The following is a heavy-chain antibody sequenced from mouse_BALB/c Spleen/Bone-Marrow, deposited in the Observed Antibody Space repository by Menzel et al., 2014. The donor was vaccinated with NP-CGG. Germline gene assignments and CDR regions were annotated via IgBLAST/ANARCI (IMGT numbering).Heavy chain of an antibody. D-gene: IGHD2-1*01. CDR2: INPGSSTI. J-gene: IGHJ2*01. CDR1: GFDFSRYW. Sequence: EVQLQQSGGGLVQPGGSLNLACVASGFDFSRYWMSWARQAPGKGQEWIGEINPGSSTINYSPSLKDKFIISRDNAKNTLSLQMSKVRSEDTALYYCARLGDSVYHDNWGQGTPLTVPS. V-gene: IGHV4-2*02. CDR3: ARLGDSVYHDN.